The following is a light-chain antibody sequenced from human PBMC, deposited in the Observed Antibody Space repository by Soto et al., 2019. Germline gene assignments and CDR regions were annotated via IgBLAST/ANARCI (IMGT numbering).Light chain of an antibody. CDR3: QQRSNWPRT. Sequence: IMVTQSRVTLSLSPGERAPLSCRASQNISSYLIWYQQKPGQAPRLLMYDVSNRATGIPARFSGSGSGTDFTLTISSLEPEDLAVYYCQQRSNWPRTFGQGTKVDIK. CDR2: DVS. CDR1: QNISSY. V-gene: IGKV3-11*01. J-gene: IGKJ1*01.